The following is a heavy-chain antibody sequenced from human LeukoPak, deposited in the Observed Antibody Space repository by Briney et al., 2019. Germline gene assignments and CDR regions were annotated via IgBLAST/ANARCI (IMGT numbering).Heavy chain of an antibody. D-gene: IGHD7-27*01. Sequence: PGGSLRLSCAASGFPFSGSNVHCVRQASGKGLEWLGRIGGKAYSYATAYAASVKGRFTISRDDSNNTAHLQMNSLRTEDTAVYYCSRWALGSYYAMDVWGLGTTVTVSS. V-gene: IGHV3-73*01. CDR2: IGGKAYSYAT. CDR3: SRWALGSYYAMDV. CDR1: GFPFSGSN. J-gene: IGHJ6*02.